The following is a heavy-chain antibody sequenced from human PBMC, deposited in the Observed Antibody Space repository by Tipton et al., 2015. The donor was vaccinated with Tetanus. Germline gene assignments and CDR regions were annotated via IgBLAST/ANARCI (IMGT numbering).Heavy chain of an antibody. J-gene: IGHJ3*01. CDR2: IKQDGGEK. Sequence: GSLRLSCAASGFTFNTYWMTWVRQVPGKGLEWVANIKQDGGEKYCVDSVKGRFTISRDNARNSLYLQMSSLRAEDTAVYYCARDVAGITAWPVAFDVWGLGTMVTVSS. D-gene: IGHD1-14*01. V-gene: IGHV3-7*03. CDR3: ARDVAGITAWPVAFDV. CDR1: GFTFNTYW.